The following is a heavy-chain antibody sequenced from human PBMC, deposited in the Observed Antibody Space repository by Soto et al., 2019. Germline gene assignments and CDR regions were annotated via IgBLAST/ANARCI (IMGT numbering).Heavy chain of an antibody. D-gene: IGHD1-26*01. Sequence: EVQLVESGGDLVEPGGSLRLSCVASGLTFSNAWMNWIRQSPGKGLEWIGRIRSHGAGGTAEYAAPVKDRFTISSNGSENTLYLHMNSLKIEDTGVYYCTPHGVGYWFDPWGQGTLVTVSS. CDR3: TPHGVGYWFDP. CDR1: GLTFSNAW. J-gene: IGHJ5*02. V-gene: IGHV3-15*01. CDR2: IRSHGAGGTA.